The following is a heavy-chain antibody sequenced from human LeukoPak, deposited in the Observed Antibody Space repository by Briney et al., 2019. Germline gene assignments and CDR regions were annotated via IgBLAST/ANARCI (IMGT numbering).Heavy chain of an antibody. CDR3: AKVWFGESLYAFDI. D-gene: IGHD3-10*01. V-gene: IGHV3-30*18. CDR1: GFTFSSYG. Sequence: GRSLRLSCAASGFTFSSYGMHWARQPPGKGREWVAVISYDGSNKYYADSVKGRFTISRDNSKNTLYLQMNSLRAEDTAVYYCAKVWFGESLYAFDIWGQGTMVTVSS. J-gene: IGHJ3*02. CDR2: ISYDGSNK.